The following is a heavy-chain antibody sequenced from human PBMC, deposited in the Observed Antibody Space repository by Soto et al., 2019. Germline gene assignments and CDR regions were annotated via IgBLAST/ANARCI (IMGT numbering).Heavy chain of an antibody. Sequence: GGSLRLSCASSGFRFSDFAMTWVRQAPGRGLEWVSAITGTASSTYYADSVKGRFTISRDNSKNTLYLQINSLRAEDTAIYYCAKGAEGYVVSSLDSWGQGTLVTVSS. D-gene: IGHD5-12*01. CDR2: ITGTASST. J-gene: IGHJ4*02. V-gene: IGHV3-23*01. CDR1: GFRFSDFA. CDR3: AKGAEGYVVSSLDS.